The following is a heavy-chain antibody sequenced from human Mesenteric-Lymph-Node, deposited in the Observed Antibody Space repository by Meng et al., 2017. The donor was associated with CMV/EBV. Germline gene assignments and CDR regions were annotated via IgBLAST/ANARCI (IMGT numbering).Heavy chain of an antibody. D-gene: IGHD1/OR15-1a*01. CDR1: GGSIRSNSYY. Sequence: GSLRLSCTVSGGSIRSNSYYWGWVRQPPGKGLEWIAHIFYNGDTHYNPSLKSRVTISVSLSKNQSSLKLSSVTAADTAVYYCARGTLGGRGDYFDYWGQGTLVTVSS. CDR2: IFYNGDT. CDR3: ARGTLGGRGDYFDY. J-gene: IGHJ4*02. V-gene: IGHV4-61*05.